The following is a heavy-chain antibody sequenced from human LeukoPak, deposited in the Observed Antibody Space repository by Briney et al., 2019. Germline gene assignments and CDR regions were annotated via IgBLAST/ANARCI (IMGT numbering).Heavy chain of an antibody. V-gene: IGHV4-39*01. J-gene: IGHJ4*02. CDR3: VRHIAYHANLDC. CDR1: GGSISSSTHC. D-gene: IGHD2-21*01. CDR2: MYYSGNT. Sequence: ASETLSLTCAVSGGSISSSTHCWSWVRQPPGKGLEWIGCMYYSGNTYYSSSLKGRVTISLDTPKNQFSLRLNSVTASDTAVYYCVRHIAYHANLDCWGQGTLVTVSS.